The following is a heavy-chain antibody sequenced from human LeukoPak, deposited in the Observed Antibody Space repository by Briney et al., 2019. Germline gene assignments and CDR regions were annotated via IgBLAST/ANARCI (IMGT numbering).Heavy chain of an antibody. Sequence: AGGSLRLSCAASGFTFSSYAMSWVRQAPGKGLEWVSAISGSGGSTYYADSVKGRFTISRDNSKNTLYLQMNSLRAEDTAVYYCARGGNYGSGSYYLFDYWGQGTLVTVSS. J-gene: IGHJ4*02. V-gene: IGHV3-23*01. CDR3: ARGGNYGSGSYYLFDY. CDR2: ISGSGGST. CDR1: GFTFSSYA. D-gene: IGHD3-10*01.